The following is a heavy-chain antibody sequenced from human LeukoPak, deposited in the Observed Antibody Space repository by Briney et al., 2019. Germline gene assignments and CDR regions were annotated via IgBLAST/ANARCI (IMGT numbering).Heavy chain of an antibody. J-gene: IGHJ5*02. V-gene: IGHV4-59*01. CDR2: IYYSGST. D-gene: IGHD3-10*01. Sequence: SETLSLTCTVSGGSISSYYWSWIRQPPGKRLEWIGYIYYSGSTNYNPSLKSRVTISVDTSKNQFSLKLSSVTAADTAVYYCASSTMVRGSSFWFDPWGQGTLVTVSS. CDR3: ASSTMVRGSSFWFDP. CDR1: GGSISSYY.